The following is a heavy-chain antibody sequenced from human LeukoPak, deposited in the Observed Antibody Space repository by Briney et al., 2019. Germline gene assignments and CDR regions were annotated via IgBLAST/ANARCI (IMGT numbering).Heavy chain of an antibody. J-gene: IGHJ4*02. Sequence: PGGSLRLSCVASGFTFDDYGLTWVRQAPGKGLEWVSGFNWNGGSTGYADSVRGRFTISRDNAKKSLYLQMNSLRAEDTALYYRARNYFDSSAYYYYFDSWGQGTPVTVSS. V-gene: IGHV3-20*04. D-gene: IGHD3-22*01. CDR1: GFTFDDYG. CDR3: ARNYFDSSAYYYYFDS. CDR2: FNWNGGST.